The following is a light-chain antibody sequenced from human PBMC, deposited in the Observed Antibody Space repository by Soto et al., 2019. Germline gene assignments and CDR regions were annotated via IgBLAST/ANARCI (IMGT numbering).Light chain of an antibody. CDR1: QSISSW. J-gene: IGKJ1*01. V-gene: IGKV1-5*01. CDR2: DAS. CDR3: QQYNSYP. Sequence: DIQMTPSPSTLLATVGDRVTITCRASQSISSWLAWYQQKPGKAPKLLIYDASSLESGVPSRFSGSGSGTEFTLTISSLQPDDFATAYCQQYNSYPFGQGTKVDIK.